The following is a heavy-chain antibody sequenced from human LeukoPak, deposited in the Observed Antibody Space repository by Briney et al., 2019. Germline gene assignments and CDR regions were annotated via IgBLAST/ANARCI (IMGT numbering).Heavy chain of an antibody. D-gene: IGHD3-10*01. CDR3: ARLSAYYYGSYFYYYMDV. J-gene: IGHJ6*03. CDR2: INWNGGST. V-gene: IGHV3-20*04. Sequence: PGGSLRLSCAASAFTFDDYVMSWVRQAPGKGLEWVSGINWNGGSTDYADSVKGRFTISRDNAKNSVYLHMNSLRAEDTALYYCARLSAYYYGSYFYYYMDVWGKGTTVTVSS. CDR1: AFTFDDYV.